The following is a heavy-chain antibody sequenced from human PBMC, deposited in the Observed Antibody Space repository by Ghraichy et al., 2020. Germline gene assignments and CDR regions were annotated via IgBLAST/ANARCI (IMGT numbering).Heavy chain of an antibody. D-gene: IGHD5-24*01. CDR1: GFTFSSYG. Sequence: LSLTCAASGFTFSSYGMHWVRQAPGKGLEWVAVISYDGGDKYYPDSVQGRFTISRDNSKNTLYLQMNNLRAEDTAVYYCAKDYMATTGRLDYWGQGTLVTVSS. CDR2: ISYDGGDK. V-gene: IGHV3-30*18. J-gene: IGHJ4*02. CDR3: AKDYMATTGRLDY.